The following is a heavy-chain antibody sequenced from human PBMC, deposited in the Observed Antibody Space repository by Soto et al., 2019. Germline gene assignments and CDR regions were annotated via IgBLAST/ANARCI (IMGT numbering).Heavy chain of an antibody. CDR2: FYYNGKT. Sequence: SETLSLTCTVSGDSIRGSSSDWGWIRQSPGKGPEWIGTFYYNGKTHYNPSLESRVAISVDAPKNHFTVRLGSLTAADTGLYYCVRSHEYGSPDRCDDWGRGTRGTVSS. J-gene: IGHJ4*02. D-gene: IGHD2-15*01. CDR1: GDSIRGSSSD. CDR3: VRSHEYGSPDRCDD. V-gene: IGHV4-39*02.